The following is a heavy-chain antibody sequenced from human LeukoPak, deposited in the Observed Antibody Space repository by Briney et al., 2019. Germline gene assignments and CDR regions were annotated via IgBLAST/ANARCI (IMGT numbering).Heavy chain of an antibody. J-gene: IGHJ4*02. CDR1: GGSFSGYY. Sequence: SETLSLTCAVYGGSFSGYYWSWIRQPPGKGLEWIGEINHSGSTNYNPSLKSRVTISVDTSKNQFSLKLSSVTAADTAVYYCARQIGTYDTLDYWGQGTLVTVSS. D-gene: IGHD3-22*01. V-gene: IGHV4-34*01. CDR2: INHSGST. CDR3: ARQIGTYDTLDY.